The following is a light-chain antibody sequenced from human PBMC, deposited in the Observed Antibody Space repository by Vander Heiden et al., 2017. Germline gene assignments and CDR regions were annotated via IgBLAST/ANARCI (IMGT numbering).Light chain of an antibody. J-gene: IGKJ2*01. V-gene: IGKV1-39*01. Sequence: DIQMTQSPSSLSAFVGDRITITCRASQSITKYLNWYQQKPGRAPKLLIYATSNWQSGVPPRFSGSGSGTDFSLTVSSLQPEDFATYFCQQSYSTPYTFGQGTKLEIK. CDR2: ATS. CDR3: QQSYSTPYT. CDR1: QSITKY.